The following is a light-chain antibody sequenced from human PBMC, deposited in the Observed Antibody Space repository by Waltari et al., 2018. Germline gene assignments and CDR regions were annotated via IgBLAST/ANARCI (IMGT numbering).Light chain of an antibody. CDR3: QTGGHGTWV. Sequence: QLVLTQSPSASASLGASVKLTCTLSSGHSTNVIAWLQKRPEKGPRFVMKVNSDGSHSKGDEIPDRFSGSSSGAERYLTISSLQSEDEADHYCQTGGHGTWVFGGGTKLTVL. CDR1: SGHSTNV. V-gene: IGLV4-69*01. J-gene: IGLJ3*02. CDR2: VNSDGSH.